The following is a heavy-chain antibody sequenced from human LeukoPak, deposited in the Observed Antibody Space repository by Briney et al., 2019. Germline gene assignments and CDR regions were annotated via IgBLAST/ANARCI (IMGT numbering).Heavy chain of an antibody. J-gene: IGHJ4*02. V-gene: IGHV4-4*02. D-gene: IGHD6-19*01. CDR1: GGSISSSNW. Sequence: SGTLSLTCAVSGGSISSSNWWSWVRQPPGKGLEWIGEIYHSGSTNYNPSLKSRVTISVDKSKNQFSLKLSSVTAADTAIYYCARDLAVAGTNYFDFWGQGVLVTVSS. CDR3: ARDLAVAGTNYFDF. CDR2: IYHSGST.